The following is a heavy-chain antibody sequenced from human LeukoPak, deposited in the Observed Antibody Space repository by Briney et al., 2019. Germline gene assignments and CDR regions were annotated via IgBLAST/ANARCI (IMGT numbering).Heavy chain of an antibody. D-gene: IGHD4/OR15-4a*01. CDR3: ARHVSDYLATGAPMDV. V-gene: IGHV3-7*04. CDR2: IKQDGSVK. CDR1: GFTFGAYW. J-gene: IGHJ6*01. Sequence: GGCLRLSCAASGFTFGAYWMTWGRQAPGKGLEWLANIKQDGSVKNYLGSDKLRFDISRDNAKNSLYLQVNSLRAEDTAVYYCARHVSDYLATGAPMDVWG.